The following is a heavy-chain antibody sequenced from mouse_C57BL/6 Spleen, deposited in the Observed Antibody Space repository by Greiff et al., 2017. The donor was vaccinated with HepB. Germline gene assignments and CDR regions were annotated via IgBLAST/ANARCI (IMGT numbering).Heavy chain of an antibody. J-gene: IGHJ2*01. V-gene: IGHV1-19*01. D-gene: IGHD2-3*01. CDR2: INPYNGGT. CDR1: GYTFTDYY. Sequence: LVEPGASVKMSCKASGYTFTDYYMNWVKQSHGKSLEWIGVINPYNGGTSYNQKFKGKATLTVDKSSSTAYMELNSLTSEDSAVYYCARKGPLDGYFDYWGQGTTLTVSS. CDR3: ARKGPLDGYFDY.